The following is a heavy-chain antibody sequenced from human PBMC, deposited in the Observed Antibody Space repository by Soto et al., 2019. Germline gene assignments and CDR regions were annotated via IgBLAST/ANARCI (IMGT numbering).Heavy chain of an antibody. Sequence: QVQLQESGPGLVKPSGTLSLTCAVSGDSISSTHWWTWVRQPPGKGLEYIGQIFHSGITNYNPSPGCRVTIALDKSNCSCALELNSVAGADTAIYFCARGFSGYCSGGSCSSFDFWGQGTLVTVSS. CDR3: ARGFSGYCSGGSCSSFDF. D-gene: IGHD2-15*01. CDR2: IFHSGIT. J-gene: IGHJ4*02. V-gene: IGHV4-4*02. CDR1: GDSISSTHW.